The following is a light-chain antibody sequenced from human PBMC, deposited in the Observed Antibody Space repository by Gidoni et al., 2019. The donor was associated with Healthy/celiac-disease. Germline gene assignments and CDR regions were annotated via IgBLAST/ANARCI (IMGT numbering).Light chain of an antibody. CDR3: QVWDSSSDHYVV. J-gene: IGLJ2*01. V-gene: IGLV3-21*02. Sequence: SYVLTPPPPVSGAPGQTARITCGGNNIGSKSVHWYQQKPGQAPVLVVYDDSARPSGIPERFSGSNSGNTATLTISRVEAGDEADYYCQVWDSSSDHYVVFGGGTKLTVL. CDR2: DDS. CDR1: NIGSKS.